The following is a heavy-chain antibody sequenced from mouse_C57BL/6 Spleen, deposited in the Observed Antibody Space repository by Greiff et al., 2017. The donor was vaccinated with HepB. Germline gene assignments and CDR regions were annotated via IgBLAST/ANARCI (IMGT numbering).Heavy chain of an antibody. CDR3: TTDYYGSSYVEGNYFDY. V-gene: IGHV14-4*01. D-gene: IGHD1-1*01. Sequence: EVQLVESGAELVRPGASVKLSCTASGFNIKDDYMHWVKQRPEQGLEWIGWIDPENGDTEYASKFQGKATITADTSSNTAYLQLSSLTSEDTAVYYCTTDYYGSSYVEGNYFDYWGQGTTLTVSS. CDR2: IDPENGDT. J-gene: IGHJ2*01. CDR1: GFNIKDDY.